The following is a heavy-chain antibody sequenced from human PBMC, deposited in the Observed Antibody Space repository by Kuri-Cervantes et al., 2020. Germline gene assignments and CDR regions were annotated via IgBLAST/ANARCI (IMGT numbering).Heavy chain of an antibody. CDR2: VSDSGGST. J-gene: IGHJ4*02. CDR1: GFTFSSYA. V-gene: IGHV3-23*01. Sequence: GESLKISCAASGFTFSSYAMSWVRQAPGKGLEWVSAVSDSGGSTYYADSVKGRFTISRDNSKNTLYLQMNSLRVGDTAVYYCARKDDISDFDYWGQGTLVSFSS. D-gene: IGHD3-9*01. CDR3: ARKDDISDFDY.